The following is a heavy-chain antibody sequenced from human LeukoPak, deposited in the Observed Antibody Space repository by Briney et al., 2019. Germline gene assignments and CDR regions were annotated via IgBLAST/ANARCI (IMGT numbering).Heavy chain of an antibody. D-gene: IGHD5-24*01. CDR2: INHSGST. CDR3: AREPLDGYNDY. J-gene: IGHJ4*02. V-gene: IGHV4-34*01. Sequence: SETLSLTCAVYGGSFSGYYWSWIRQPPGKGLEWIGEINHSGSTNYNSSLKSRATISVDTSKNQFSLKLSSVTAADTAVYYCAREPLDGYNDYWGQGTLVTVSS. CDR1: GGSFSGYY.